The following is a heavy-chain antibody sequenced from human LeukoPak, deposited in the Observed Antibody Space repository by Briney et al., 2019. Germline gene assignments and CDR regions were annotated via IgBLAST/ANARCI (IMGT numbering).Heavy chain of an antibody. D-gene: IGHD6-13*01. V-gene: IGHV4-59*12. CDR3: ARAYSSSSNWFDP. CDR1: GGSIRSYY. CDR2: IYYSGST. J-gene: IGHJ5*02. Sequence: SETLSLTCTVSGGSIRSYYWSWIRQPPGKGLEWIGYIYYSGSTNYNPSLESRVTISVDTSKNQFSLKLSSVTAADTAVYYCARAYSSSSNWFDPWGQGTLVTVSS.